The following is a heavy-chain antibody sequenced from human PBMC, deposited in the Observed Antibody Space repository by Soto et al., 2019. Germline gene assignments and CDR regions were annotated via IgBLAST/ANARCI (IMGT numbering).Heavy chain of an antibody. D-gene: IGHD2-8*01. Sequence: LRLSCAASGFMFSTYAMNWVRQAPGKGLEYVSAITSGGGDTYYAESVRGRFTISRDNSINTLYLHMRSLRPEDAAVYYCAHPRGSGVFDAVDIGGQGTMLAVSS. CDR2: ITSGGGDT. V-gene: IGHV3-23*01. CDR1: GFMFSTYA. CDR3: AHPRGSGVFDAVDI. J-gene: IGHJ3*02.